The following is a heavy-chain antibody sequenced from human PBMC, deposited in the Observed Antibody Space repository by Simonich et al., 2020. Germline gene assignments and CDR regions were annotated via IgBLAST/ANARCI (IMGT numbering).Heavy chain of an antibody. V-gene: IGHV4-39*01. CDR3: ARHAGFAFDI. Sequence: QLQLQESGPGLVKPSETLSLTCTVSGGSISSSSYSWGWFRQPPWKGLEWIGSIYYRGSTYYNPSLNSRVTISVDTSKNHFSLKLSSLTAADTAVYYCARHAGFAFDIWGQGTMVTVSS. CDR2: IYYRGST. CDR1: GGSISSSSYS. D-gene: IGHD6-13*01. J-gene: IGHJ3*02.